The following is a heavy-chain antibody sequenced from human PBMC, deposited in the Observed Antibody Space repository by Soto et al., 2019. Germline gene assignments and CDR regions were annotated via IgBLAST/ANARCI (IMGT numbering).Heavy chain of an antibody. Sequence: QVQVVQSGPEVKKPGASVKVSCKASGYIFTEYGLSWVRQAPGQGLEWLGWISTDNGDTNYAQRLRGRVSMTTDTSTSTAYMELRSLRSDDTATYYCARVTLGAWGQGTMVTVSS. CDR3: ARVTLGA. V-gene: IGHV1-18*01. CDR2: ISTDNGDT. J-gene: IGHJ3*01. CDR1: GYIFTEYG.